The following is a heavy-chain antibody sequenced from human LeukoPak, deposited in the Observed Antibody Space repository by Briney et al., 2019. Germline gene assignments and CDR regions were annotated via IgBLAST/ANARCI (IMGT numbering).Heavy chain of an antibody. J-gene: IGHJ6*03. CDR2: ISAYNGNT. CDR3: AKEGYSRGYYSYYYMDV. V-gene: IGHV1-18*01. D-gene: IGHD6-13*01. Sequence: GASVKVSCKASGYTFTSYGISWVRQAPGQGLEWMGWISAYNGNTNYAQKLQGRVTMTTDTSTSTAYMELRSLRSDDTAVYYCAKEGYSRGYYSYYYMDVWGKGTTVTVSS. CDR1: GYTFTSYG.